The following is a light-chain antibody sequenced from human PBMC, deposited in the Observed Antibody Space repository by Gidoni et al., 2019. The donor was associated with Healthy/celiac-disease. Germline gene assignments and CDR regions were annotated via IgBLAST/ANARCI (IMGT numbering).Light chain of an antibody. V-gene: IGKV2-28*01. CDR2: LGS. CDR1: QSLLHSNGYNY. CDR3: MQALQTPNT. Sequence: EIVMTQSPLSLTVTPGEPASISCRSSQSLLHSNGYNYLDWYLQKPGQSPQLLIYLGSNRASGVPDRFSGSGSGTDFTLKISRVEAEDVGVYYCMQALQTPNTFGQGTKLEIK. J-gene: IGKJ2*01.